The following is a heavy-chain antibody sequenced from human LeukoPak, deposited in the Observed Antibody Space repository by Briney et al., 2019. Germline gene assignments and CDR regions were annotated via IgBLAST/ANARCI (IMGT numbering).Heavy chain of an antibody. CDR2: ISGSINST. D-gene: IGHD4-23*01. CDR3: ATWGGYGGNRGWFDP. V-gene: IGHV3-23*01. CDR1: GFTFSIYA. Sequence: PGGSLRLSCAASGFTFSIYAMTWVRQAPGKGLEWVSAISGSINSTYYADSVKGRFTISRDDSKNTLYLQMNSLRAEDTAVYYCATWGGYGGNRGWFDPWGQGTLVTVSS. J-gene: IGHJ5*02.